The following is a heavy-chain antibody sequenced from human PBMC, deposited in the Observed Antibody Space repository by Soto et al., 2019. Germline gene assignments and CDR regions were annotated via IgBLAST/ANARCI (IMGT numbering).Heavy chain of an antibody. D-gene: IGHD3-16*01. CDR2: INAGNGNT. Sequence: QVQLVQSGAEEKKAGASVKVSCKASGYTFTSYAMHWVRQAPGQRLEWMGWINAGNGNTKYSQKFHGRVTITRDTSASTAYMELSSLRSEDTAVYYCARGGGIVAQFDYWGQGTLVTVSS. CDR3: ARGGGIVAQFDY. V-gene: IGHV1-3*05. CDR1: GYTFTSYA. J-gene: IGHJ4*02.